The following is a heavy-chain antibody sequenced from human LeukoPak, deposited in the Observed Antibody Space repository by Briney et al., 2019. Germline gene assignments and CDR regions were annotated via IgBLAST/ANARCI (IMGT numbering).Heavy chain of an antibody. D-gene: IGHD2-2*01. J-gene: IGHJ5*02. CDR1: GYTFTSYA. V-gene: IGHV7-4-1*02. Sequence: GASVKVSCKASGYTFTSYAMNWVRQAPGQGLEWMGWINTNTGNPTYAQGFTGRFVFSLDTSVSTAYLQISSLKAEDTAVYYCATPPHCSSTSCYAPWGQGTLVTVSS. CDR2: INTNTGNP. CDR3: ATPPHCSSTSCYAP.